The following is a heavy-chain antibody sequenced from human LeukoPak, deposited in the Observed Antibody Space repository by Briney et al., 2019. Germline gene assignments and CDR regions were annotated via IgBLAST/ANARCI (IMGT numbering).Heavy chain of an antibody. Sequence: SETLSLTCAVYGGSSSGYYWSWIRQPPGKGLEWIGEINHSGSTNYNPSLKSRVTISVDTSKNQFSLKLSSVTAADTAVYYCASHFLDYYGSGSYSANWFDPWGQGTLVTVSS. CDR2: INHSGST. V-gene: IGHV4-34*01. CDR1: GGSSSGYY. J-gene: IGHJ5*02. D-gene: IGHD3-10*01. CDR3: ASHFLDYYGSGSYSANWFDP.